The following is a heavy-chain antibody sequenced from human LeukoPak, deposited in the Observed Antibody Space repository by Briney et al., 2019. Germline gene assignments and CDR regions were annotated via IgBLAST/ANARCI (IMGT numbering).Heavy chain of an antibody. V-gene: IGHV1-2*02. Sequence: ASVKVSCKASGYTFTDYYLHWVRQAPGQGLEWMGWINSNSGRTHYIQDFQGRVTMTRDTSISTAYMEVSRLRSDDTAVYYCAREESIGSYQFLHDYWGQGTLVTVSS. J-gene: IGHJ4*02. CDR1: GYTFTDYY. CDR3: AREESIGSYQFLHDY. D-gene: IGHD1-26*01. CDR2: INSNSGRT.